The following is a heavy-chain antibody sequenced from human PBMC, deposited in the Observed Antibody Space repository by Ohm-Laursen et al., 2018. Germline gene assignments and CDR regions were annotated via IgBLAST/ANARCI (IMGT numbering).Heavy chain of an antibody. D-gene: IGHD3-9*01. J-gene: IGHJ4*02. V-gene: IGHV3-15*01. CDR3: TGNYDISFDY. Sequence: SLRLSCTASGFTFSNAWMSWVRQAPGKGLEWVGRIKSKTDGGTTDYAAPVKGRFTISRDDSKNTLYLQMNSLKTEDTAVYYCTGNYDISFDYWGQGTLVTVSS. CDR2: IKSKTDGGTT. CDR1: GFTFSNAW.